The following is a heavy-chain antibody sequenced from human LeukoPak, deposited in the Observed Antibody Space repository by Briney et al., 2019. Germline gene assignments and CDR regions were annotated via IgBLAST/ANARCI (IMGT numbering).Heavy chain of an antibody. CDR3: ARRPYGVKPPSDWYFDL. D-gene: IGHD4-17*01. J-gene: IGHJ2*01. CDR1: GFTFSSYW. V-gene: IGHV3-74*01. CDR2: INSDGSST. Sequence: GGSLRLSCAASGFTFSSYWMHWVRQAPGKGLVWVSRINSDGSSTSYADSVKGRFTISRDNAKNSLYLQMNSLRAEDTAVYYCARRPYGVKPPSDWYFDLWGRGTLVTVSS.